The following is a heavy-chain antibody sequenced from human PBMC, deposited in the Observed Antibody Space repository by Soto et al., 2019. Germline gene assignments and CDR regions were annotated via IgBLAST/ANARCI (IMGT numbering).Heavy chain of an antibody. V-gene: IGHV3-30*18. D-gene: IGHD1-26*01. CDR1: GFTFSHYA. CDR3: AKDGSHNFDY. J-gene: IGHJ4*02. Sequence: QVQLVESEGSVVQPGRSLRLSCAASGFTFSHYAMHWVRQAPGKGLEWVALMSYDGSNEYYADSVKGRFTISRDNSKNTLYLQMNSLRAEDTAVYYCAKDGSHNFDYWGQGTLVTVSS. CDR2: MSYDGSNE.